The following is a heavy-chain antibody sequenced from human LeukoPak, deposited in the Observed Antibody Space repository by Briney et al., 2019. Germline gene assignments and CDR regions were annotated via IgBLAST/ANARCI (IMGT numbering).Heavy chain of an antibody. D-gene: IGHD2/OR15-2a*01. CDR2: ISSSSSNI. CDR3: ARDSISAALFDL. CDR1: GFTFSKCA. V-gene: IGHV3-48*02. Sequence: PGGSLRLSCTASGFTFSKCAMNWVRQAPGKGLEWVSYISSSSSNIHYADSVKGRFTISRDNAKNSLVLQMNSLRDEDSAVYYCARDSISAALFDLWGQGTLITVSS. J-gene: IGHJ5*02.